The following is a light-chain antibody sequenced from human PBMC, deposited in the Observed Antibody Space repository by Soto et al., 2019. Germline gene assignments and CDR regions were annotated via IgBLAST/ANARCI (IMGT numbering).Light chain of an antibody. V-gene: IGKV1-5*01. J-gene: IGKJ1*01. Sequence: DIQMTQYPSSLSASVGDRGAITRRASQSISNYLNWYQQKPGKAPNLLLHTVSRLQSGVPSRFSGSGSGTEFTLTISSLQPDDFATYYCQHYNSYSEAFGQGTMVDVK. CDR2: TVS. CDR1: QSISNY. CDR3: QHYNSYSEA.